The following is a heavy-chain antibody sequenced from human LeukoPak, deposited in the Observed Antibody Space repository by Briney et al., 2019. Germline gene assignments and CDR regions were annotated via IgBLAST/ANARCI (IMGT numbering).Heavy chain of an antibody. CDR1: GFTFSSYD. V-gene: IGHV3-48*03. CDR3: ASSMIVVVIYAFDI. CDR2: ISSSGSTI. J-gene: IGHJ3*02. D-gene: IGHD3-22*01. Sequence: GGSLRLSCAASGFTFSSYDMNWVRQAPGKGLEWVSYISSSGSTIYYADSVKGRFTISRDNAKNSLYLQMNSLRAEDTAVYYCASSMIVVVIYAFDIWGQGTLVTVSS.